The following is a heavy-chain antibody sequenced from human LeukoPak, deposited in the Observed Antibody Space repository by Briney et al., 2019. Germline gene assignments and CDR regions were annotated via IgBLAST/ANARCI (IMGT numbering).Heavy chain of an antibody. CDR1: GFTFDDYG. V-gene: IGHV3-20*04. J-gene: IGHJ4*02. CDR2: INWNGGST. D-gene: IGHD5-12*01. Sequence: PGGSLRLSCAASGFTFDDYGMSWVRHAPGKGLEWVSGINWNGGSTGYADSVKGRFTISRDNAKNSLYLQMNSLRAEDTALYYCARGDSGYDLTSFDYWGQGTLVTVSS. CDR3: ARGDSGYDLTSFDY.